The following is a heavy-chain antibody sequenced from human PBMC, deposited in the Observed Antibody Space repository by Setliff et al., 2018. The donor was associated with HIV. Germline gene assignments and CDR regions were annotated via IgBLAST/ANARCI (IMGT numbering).Heavy chain of an antibody. CDR1: DSGTYY. J-gene: IGHJ6*02. V-gene: IGHV4-61*02. CDR3: ARDYAVRSSGWMGLVGDYYYYGMDV. D-gene: IGHD6-19*01. Sequence: TLSLTCTVSDSGTYYWSWIRQPAGKGLEWIGRVSSRGDTNYNPSLKSRVTISRDTTKNQFSLKLSSVTAADTAVYYCARDYAVRSSGWMGLVGDYYYYGMDVWGQGTTVTVSS. CDR2: VSSRGDT.